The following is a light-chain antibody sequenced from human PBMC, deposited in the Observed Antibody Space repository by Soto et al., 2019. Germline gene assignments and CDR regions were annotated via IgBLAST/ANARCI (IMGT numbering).Light chain of an antibody. CDR3: SSYSTTSNIV. J-gene: IGLJ1*01. Sequence: QSTRTQPASVSWSPGHAIAIACTGTSSDVGGENYVSWYQQHPGRAPKLMIYDVSNRPSGVSNRFSGSKSGNTASLTISGLQAEEEADHYCSSYSTTSNIVFGSGTKVTVL. CDR2: DVS. V-gene: IGLV2-14*03. CDR1: SSDVGGENY.